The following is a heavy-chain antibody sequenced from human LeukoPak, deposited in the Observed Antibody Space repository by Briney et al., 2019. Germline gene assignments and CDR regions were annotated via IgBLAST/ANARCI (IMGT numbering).Heavy chain of an antibody. D-gene: IGHD3-22*01. CDR3: ARGPVVEPEGAFDI. CDR2: IYYSGST. Sequence: SETLSLTCTVSGGSISSYYWSWIRQPPGKGLEWIGYIYYSGSTNYNPSLKSRVTISVDTSKNQFSLKLSSVTAADTAVYYCARGPVVEPEGAFDIWGQGIMVTVSS. J-gene: IGHJ3*02. V-gene: IGHV4-59*01. CDR1: GGSISSYY.